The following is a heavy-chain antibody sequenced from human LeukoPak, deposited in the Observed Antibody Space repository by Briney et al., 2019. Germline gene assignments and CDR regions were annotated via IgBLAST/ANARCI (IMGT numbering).Heavy chain of an antibody. CDR1: GFTFSTYP. CDR2: MNQDGSEK. Sequence: LPGGSLRLSCAASGFTFSTYPMNWVRQAPGKGLEWVAAMNQDGSEKYYVDSVKGRFTISRDNAKNSLYLQMNSLTAEDTAVFYCARDRAAGTLDYWGRGTLVAVSS. D-gene: IGHD6-13*01. J-gene: IGHJ4*02. CDR3: ARDRAAGTLDY. V-gene: IGHV3-7*01.